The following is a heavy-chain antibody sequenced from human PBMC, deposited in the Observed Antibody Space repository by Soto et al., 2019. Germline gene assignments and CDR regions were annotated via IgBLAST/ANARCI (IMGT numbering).Heavy chain of an antibody. Sequence: QITLKESGPTLVKPTQTLTLTCTISGFSLSRSGVGVGWIRQPPGKAPQWLALIYWDDDKRYSASLNRRLTITKDTSKDQVVLTMTNVDPVDTATYYCAHRSGYVRAFDIWGQGTMVTVSS. CDR3: AHRSGYVRAFDI. D-gene: IGHD5-12*01. J-gene: IGHJ3*02. CDR2: IYWDDDK. CDR1: GFSLSRSGVG. V-gene: IGHV2-5*02.